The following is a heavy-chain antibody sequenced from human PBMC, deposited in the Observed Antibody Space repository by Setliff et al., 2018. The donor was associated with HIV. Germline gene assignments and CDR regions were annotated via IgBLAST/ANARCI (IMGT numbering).Heavy chain of an antibody. J-gene: IGHJ5*02. CDR1: GFTFSSYA. CDR2: ISGSGGST. CDR3: AKGSRYCSSTTCCGENNWFDP. V-gene: IGHV3-23*01. Sequence: PGGSLRLSCAASGFTFSSYAMSWVRQAPGKGLKWVSAISGSGGSTYYADSVKGRFTISRDNSKDTLYLQMNSLRAEDTAVYYCAKGSRYCSSTTCCGENNWFDPWGQGTLVTVSS. D-gene: IGHD2-2*01.